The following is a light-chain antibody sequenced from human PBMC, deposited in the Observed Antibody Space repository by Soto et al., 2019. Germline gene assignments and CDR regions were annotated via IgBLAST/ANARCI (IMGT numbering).Light chain of an antibody. Sequence: EIVMTQSPATLSVSPGERATISCRASQSVSSNLAWYQQKPCQAPRLLIYGASTRATGIPARFSGSGSGTDFTLTISRLEPEDFAVYHCQQYGTSPWTFGQGTKVDI. V-gene: IGKV3-15*01. CDR2: GAS. CDR3: QQYGTSPWT. CDR1: QSVSSN. J-gene: IGKJ1*01.